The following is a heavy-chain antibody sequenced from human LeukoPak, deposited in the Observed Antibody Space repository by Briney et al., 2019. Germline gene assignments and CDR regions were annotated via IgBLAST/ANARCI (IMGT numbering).Heavy chain of an antibody. CDR2: INPNSGGT. Sequence: GASVKVSCKASGYTFTGYYMHWVRQAPGQGLEWMGWINPNSGGTNYAQKFQGRVTMTRDTSISTAYMELSRLRSDDTAVYYCARGKAGRGGGYYYGMDVWGQGTTVTVSS. CDR3: ARGKAGRGGGYYYGMDV. D-gene: IGHD1-26*01. J-gene: IGHJ6*02. V-gene: IGHV1-2*02. CDR1: GYTFTGYY.